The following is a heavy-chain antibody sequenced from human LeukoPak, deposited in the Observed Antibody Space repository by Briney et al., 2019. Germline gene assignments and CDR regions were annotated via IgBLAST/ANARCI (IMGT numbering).Heavy chain of an antibody. V-gene: IGHV4-39*01. J-gene: IGHJ4*02. CDR2: IHYTGST. Sequence: SETLSLTCTVSGDSISSSSYYWVWLRQPPGKGLEWIATIHYTGSTYYNPSLKSRVTISVDTSKNQFSLRLSSVTAADTAVYYCASRLVTKYFDYWGQGTPVTVSS. CDR3: ASRLVTKYFDY. CDR1: GDSISSSSYY. D-gene: IGHD2-21*02.